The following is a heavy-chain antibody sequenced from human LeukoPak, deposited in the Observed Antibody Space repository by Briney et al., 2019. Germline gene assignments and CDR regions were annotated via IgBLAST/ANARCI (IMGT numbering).Heavy chain of an antibody. Sequence: SETLSLTCTVSGYSISSGYYWGWIRQPPGKGLEWIGSIYHSGSTYYNPSLKSRVTISVDTSKNQFSLKLSSVTAADTAVYYCASNSPVGAIPPLKYYFDYWGQGTLVTVSS. J-gene: IGHJ4*02. CDR3: ASNSPVGAIPPLKYYFDY. CDR1: GYSISSGYY. V-gene: IGHV4-38-2*02. D-gene: IGHD1-26*01. CDR2: IYHSGST.